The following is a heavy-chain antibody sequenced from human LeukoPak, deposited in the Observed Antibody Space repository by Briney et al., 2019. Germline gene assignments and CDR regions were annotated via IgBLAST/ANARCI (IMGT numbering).Heavy chain of an antibody. V-gene: IGHV3-48*03. CDR1: GFTFSSYE. Sequence: GGSLRLSCAASGFTFSSYEMNWVRQAPGKGLEWVSYISSSGSTIYYADSVKGRFTISRDNAKNSLYLQMNSLRAEDTAVYYCARADLVRGTDYWGQGTLVTVSS. CDR2: ISSSGSTI. CDR3: ARADLVRGTDY. D-gene: IGHD3-10*01. J-gene: IGHJ4*02.